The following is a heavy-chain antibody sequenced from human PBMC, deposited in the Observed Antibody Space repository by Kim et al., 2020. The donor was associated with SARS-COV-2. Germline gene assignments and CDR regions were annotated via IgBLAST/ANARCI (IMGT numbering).Heavy chain of an antibody. J-gene: IGHJ4*02. V-gene: IGHV4-59*13. CDR1: GGSISSYY. Sequence: SETLSLTCTVSGGSISSYYWSWIRQPPGKGLEWIGYIYYSGSTNYNPSLKSRVTISVDTSKNQFSLKLSSVTAADTAVYYCARVGYSSSWYARAIDYWGQGTLVTVSS. CDR3: ARVGYSSSWYARAIDY. CDR2: IYYSGST. D-gene: IGHD6-13*01.